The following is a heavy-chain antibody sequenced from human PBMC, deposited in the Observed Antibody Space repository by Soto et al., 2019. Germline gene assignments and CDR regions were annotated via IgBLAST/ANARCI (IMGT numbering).Heavy chain of an antibody. D-gene: IGHD6-19*01. J-gene: IGHJ6*02. CDR3: ARGLSGPWGNYYYYYGMDV. V-gene: IGHV4-34*01. CDR1: GGSFSGYY. Sequence: PSETLSLSCAVYGGSFSGYYWSLIRPPPGKGLEWIGEINHSGSTNYNPSLKSRVTISVDTSKNQFSLKLSSVTAADTAVYYCARGLSGPWGNYYYYYGMDVWGQGAKVTVSS. CDR2: INHSGST.